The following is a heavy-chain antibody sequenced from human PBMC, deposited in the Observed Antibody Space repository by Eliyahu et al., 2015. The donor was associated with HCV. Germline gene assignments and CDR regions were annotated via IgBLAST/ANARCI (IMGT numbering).Heavy chain of an antibody. CDR3: TTLLDYGGNLFDY. Sequence: EVQLVESGGGLVQPGGSLKLSCEASGFTFSLAAIHWVRQGSREGPEWVCRISNTPDSHATTYAASAKGRFTISRDDSKNTAYLQMNSLKSEDTAVYYCTTLLDYGGNLFDYWGQGALVTVSS. CDR2: ISNTPDSHAT. D-gene: IGHD4-23*01. CDR1: GFTFSLAA. J-gene: IGHJ4*02. V-gene: IGHV3-73*02.